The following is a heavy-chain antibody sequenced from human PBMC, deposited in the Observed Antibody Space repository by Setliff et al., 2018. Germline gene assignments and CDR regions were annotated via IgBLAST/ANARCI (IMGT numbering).Heavy chain of an antibody. V-gene: IGHV4-59*01. J-gene: IGHJ4*02. Sequence: PSETLSLTCTVSGGSISSYYWSWIRQPPGKRLEWIGYIYYSGSTNYNPSHESQVTISVDTSKNQFSLRLNSATAADTAVYYCARLRGAFDYWGQGTLVTVSS. CDR3: ARLRGAFDY. CDR2: IYYSGST. D-gene: IGHD3-16*01. CDR1: GGSISSYY.